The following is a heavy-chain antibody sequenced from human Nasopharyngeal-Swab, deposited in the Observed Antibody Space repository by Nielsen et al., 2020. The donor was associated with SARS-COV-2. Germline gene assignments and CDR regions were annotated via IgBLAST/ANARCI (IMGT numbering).Heavy chain of an antibody. D-gene: IGHD2-2*01. CDR3: ARYCSTTSCPRGFDY. J-gene: IGHJ4*02. V-gene: IGHV3-7*01. Sequence: GGSLRPSCAASGFTFSSYWMSWVRQAPGKGMEWVAHIKQSGSGQYYVDSVKDRFTISRDNAKNSLSLQMNSLRAEDTAVYYCARYCSTTSCPRGFDYWGQGTLVTVSS. CDR1: GFTFSSYW. CDR2: IKQSGSGQ.